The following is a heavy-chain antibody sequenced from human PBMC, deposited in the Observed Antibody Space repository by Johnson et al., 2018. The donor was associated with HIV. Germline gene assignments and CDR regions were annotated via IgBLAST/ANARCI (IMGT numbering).Heavy chain of an antibody. J-gene: IGHJ3*02. D-gene: IGHD3-22*01. Sequence: EVQLVESGGGLVQPGGSLRLSCAASGFTFSSYAMSWVRQAPGKGLEWVSAISGSGGSTYYADCVKGRFTISRDNSKNTLYLQMNSLRAEDTAVYYCATYYYDSSGYSYAFDIWGQGTMVTVSS. V-gene: IGHV3-23*04. CDR3: ATYYYDSSGYSYAFDI. CDR2: ISGSGGST. CDR1: GFTFSSYA.